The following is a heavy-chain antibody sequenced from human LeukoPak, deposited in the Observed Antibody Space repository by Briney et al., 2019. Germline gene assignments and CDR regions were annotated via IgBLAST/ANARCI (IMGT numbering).Heavy chain of an antibody. CDR1: GGSISSYC. CDR2: VYYTGST. Sequence: SETLSLTCTVSGGSISSYCWSWTRQAPGEGLEWIGYVYYTGSTYYNPSLKSRVSISVDTSKNQFSLELRSVTAADTAVYYCARERCGNTTCYFDYWGQGTLVTVSS. D-gene: IGHD2-2*01. V-gene: IGHV4-59*12. J-gene: IGHJ4*02. CDR3: ARERCGNTTCYFDY.